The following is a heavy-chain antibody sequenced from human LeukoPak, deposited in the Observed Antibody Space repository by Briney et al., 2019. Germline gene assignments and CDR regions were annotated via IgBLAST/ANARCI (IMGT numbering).Heavy chain of an antibody. D-gene: IGHD5-12*01. Sequence: TSETLSLTCAVYGGSFSGYYWNWIRQPPGKGLEWIGEINHSGSTNYNPSLKSRVTISVDTSKNQFSLKLSSVTAADTAVYYCARARGYDYYYWGQGTLVTVSS. V-gene: IGHV4-34*01. CDR2: INHSGST. CDR1: GGSFSGYY. CDR3: ARARGYDYYY. J-gene: IGHJ4*02.